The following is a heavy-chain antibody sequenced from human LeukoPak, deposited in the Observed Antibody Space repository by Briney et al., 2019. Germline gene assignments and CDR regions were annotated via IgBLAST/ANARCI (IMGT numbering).Heavy chain of an antibody. D-gene: IGHD5-24*01. CDR3: VRHISTNTGYFDS. Sequence: SETLSLTCTVSGGSINSHSYYWGWIRQPPGKGLEWIGSVYYDGTSYSNPSLTSRAAVFVDTSRDEFSLDLSFVTAADTAVYYCVRHISTNTGYFDSCGQGTLVTVSS. V-gene: IGHV4-39*01. J-gene: IGHJ4*02. CDR1: GGSINSHSYY. CDR2: VYYDGTS.